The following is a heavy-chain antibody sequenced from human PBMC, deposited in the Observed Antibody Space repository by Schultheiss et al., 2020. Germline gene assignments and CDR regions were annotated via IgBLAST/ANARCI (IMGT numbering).Heavy chain of an antibody. Sequence: GESLKISCKGSGYSFTSYWIGWVRQMPGKGLEWMGIIYPGDSDTRYSPSFQGQVTISADKSISTAYLQWSSLKASDTAMYYCARLPYGSGSYYPYYFDYWGQGTLVTVSS. CDR1: GYSFTSYW. J-gene: IGHJ4*02. V-gene: IGHV5-51*01. CDR3: ARLPYGSGSYYPYYFDY. CDR2: IYPGDSDT. D-gene: IGHD3-10*01.